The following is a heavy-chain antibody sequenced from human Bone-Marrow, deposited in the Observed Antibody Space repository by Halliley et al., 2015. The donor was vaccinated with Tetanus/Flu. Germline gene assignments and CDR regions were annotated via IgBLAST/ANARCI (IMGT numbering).Heavy chain of an antibody. CDR3: ARHCSGNSCYPDAFDI. J-gene: IGHJ3*02. CDR2: IYYSGNT. D-gene: IGHD2-15*01. CDR1: GASMFPYY. Sequence: TLSLTCSVSGASMFPYYWSWIRQPPGKGLEWIGYIYYSGNTNYNPSLKTRVTFSVDTSKKQFSLKLTSVTAADTAVYYCARHCSGNSCYPDAFDIWGQGTVVPVSS. V-gene: IGHV4-59*08.